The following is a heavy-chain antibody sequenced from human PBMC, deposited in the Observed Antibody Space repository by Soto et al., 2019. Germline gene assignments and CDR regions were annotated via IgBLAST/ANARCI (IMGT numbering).Heavy chain of an antibody. J-gene: IGHJ5*02. CDR2: ITPSGGGT. Sequence: ASVKVSCKASGYTFTNYYVHWVRQAPGQGLEWMGMITPSGGGTSYAQKFQGRVTMTTDTSTSTVYMELRSLRSDDTAVYYCARDLGRYCSSTSCPPGVGFDPWGQGTLVTVSS. CDR1: GYTFTNYY. V-gene: IGHV1-46*01. D-gene: IGHD2-2*01. CDR3: ARDLGRYCSSTSCPPGVGFDP.